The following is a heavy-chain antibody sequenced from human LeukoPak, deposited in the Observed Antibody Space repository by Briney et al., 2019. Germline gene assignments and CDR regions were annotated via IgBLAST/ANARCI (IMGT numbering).Heavy chain of an antibody. CDR3: AKDREAMVPYYYYGMDV. V-gene: IGHV3-30*18. D-gene: IGHD5-18*01. CDR1: GFTFSSYG. CDR2: ISYDGSNK. J-gene: IGHJ6*02. Sequence: PGGSLRLSCAASGFTFSSYGMHWVRQAPGKGLEWVAVISYDGSNKYYADSVKGRFTISRDNSKNTLYLQMNSLRAEDTAVYYCAKDREAMVPYYYYGMDVWGQGTTVTVSS.